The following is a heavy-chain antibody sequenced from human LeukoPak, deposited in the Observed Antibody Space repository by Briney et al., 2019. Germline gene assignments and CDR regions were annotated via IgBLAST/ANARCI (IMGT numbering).Heavy chain of an antibody. J-gene: IGHJ4*02. CDR1: GFMFTGHY. CDR2: IHPNSGGT. CDR3: ARVGGNSGTYLANDY. V-gene: IGHV1-2*02. Sequence: GASVKVSCKASGFMFTGHYMHWMRQAPGQGLEWMGYIHPNSGGTKYAQKFQGRVTLTRDTSISTAYMELGSLTSDDTAVYYCARVGGNSGTYLANDYWGQGTLVTVSS. D-gene: IGHD1-26*01.